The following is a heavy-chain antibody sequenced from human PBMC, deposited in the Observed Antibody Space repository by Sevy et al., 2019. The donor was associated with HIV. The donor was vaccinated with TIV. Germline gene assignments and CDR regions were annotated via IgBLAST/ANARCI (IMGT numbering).Heavy chain of an antibody. Sequence: GGSLRLSCAASGFTFSSYSMNWVRQAPGKGLEWVSSISSSSSYIYYADSVKGRFTISRDNAKNSLYLQMNSLRAEDTAVYYCARDRPTVVVVRSGAFDIWGQGTMVTVSS. D-gene: IGHD3-22*01. CDR3: ARDRPTVVVVRSGAFDI. CDR1: GFTFSSYS. V-gene: IGHV3-21*01. CDR2: ISSSSSYI. J-gene: IGHJ3*02.